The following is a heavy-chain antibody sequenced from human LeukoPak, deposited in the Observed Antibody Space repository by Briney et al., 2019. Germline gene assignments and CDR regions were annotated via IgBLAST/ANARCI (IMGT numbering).Heavy chain of an antibody. Sequence: KPSETLSLTCTVSGGSISSYYWSWIRQPPGKGLEWIGYIYYSGSTNYNPSLKSRITISVDTSKNQFSLKLSSVTAADTAVYYCARGDRRGFPLTMVRGVIGSRFDPWGQGTLVTVSS. V-gene: IGHV4-59*01. D-gene: IGHD3-10*01. J-gene: IGHJ5*02. CDR3: ARGDRRGFPLTMVRGVIGSRFDP. CDR1: GGSISSYY. CDR2: IYYSGST.